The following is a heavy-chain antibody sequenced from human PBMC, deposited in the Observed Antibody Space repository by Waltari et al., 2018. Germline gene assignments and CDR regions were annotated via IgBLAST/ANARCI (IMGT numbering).Heavy chain of an antibody. CDR1: GGSISSGSYY. CDR2: IYTSGST. J-gene: IGHJ4*02. V-gene: IGHV4-61*09. D-gene: IGHD6-13*01. CDR3: ARAMQHFDY. Sequence: QVQLQESGPGLVKPSQTLSLTCTVSGGSISSGSYYWSWIRQPAGKGLEWIWYIYTSGSTNYNPSLKSRVTISVDTSKNQFSLKLSSVTAADTAVYYCARAMQHFDYWGQGTLVTVSS.